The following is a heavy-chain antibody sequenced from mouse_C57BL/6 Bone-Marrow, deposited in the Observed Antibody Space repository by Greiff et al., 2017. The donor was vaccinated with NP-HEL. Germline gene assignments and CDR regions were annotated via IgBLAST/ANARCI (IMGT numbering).Heavy chain of an antibody. J-gene: IGHJ3*01. CDR1: GYSITSGYY. CDR2: ISYDGSN. CDR3: AREYYYGSSRGPWFAY. D-gene: IGHD1-1*01. Sequence: EVQVVESGPGLVKPSQSLSLTCSVTGYSITSGYYWNWIRQFPGNKLEWMGYISYDGSNNYNPSLKNRISITRDTSKNQFFLKLNSVTTEDTATYYCAREYYYGSSRGPWFAYWGQGTLVTVSA. V-gene: IGHV3-6*01.